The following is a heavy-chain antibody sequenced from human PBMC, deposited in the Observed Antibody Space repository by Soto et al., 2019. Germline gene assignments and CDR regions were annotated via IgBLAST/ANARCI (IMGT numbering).Heavy chain of an antibody. D-gene: IGHD1-26*01. CDR2: IHHNGNS. V-gene: IGHV4-31*03. CDR1: GGSISSGAFY. Sequence: QVQLQESGPGLVKPSQTLSLTCTVSGGSISSGAFYWSWVRQPPGKGLEWIGYIHHNGNSYNNPSLRSRLNISLETSKNQFSLNLTSVTAADTALYYCARVSATGTRWFDPWGQGTLVTVSS. J-gene: IGHJ5*02. CDR3: ARVSATGTRWFDP.